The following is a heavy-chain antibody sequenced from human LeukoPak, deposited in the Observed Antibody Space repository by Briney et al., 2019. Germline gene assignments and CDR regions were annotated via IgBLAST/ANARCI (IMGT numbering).Heavy chain of an antibody. CDR3: AKAEKMIRGVIVTGRFDP. CDR1: GASIRSADYY. J-gene: IGHJ5*02. Sequence: SETLSLTCTVSGASIRSADYYWSWIRQPPGKGLEWIGYIFYLWKTCYNPSLKNRLAMSVDTSKNQFSLTLSSVSDADTAVYYCAKAEKMIRGVIVTGRFDPWGQGTLVTVSS. CDR2: IFYLWKT. V-gene: IGHV4-30-4*01. D-gene: IGHD3-10*01.